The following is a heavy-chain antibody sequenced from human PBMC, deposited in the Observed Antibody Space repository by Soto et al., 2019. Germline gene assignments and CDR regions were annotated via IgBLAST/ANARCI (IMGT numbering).Heavy chain of an antibody. J-gene: IGHJ4*02. D-gene: IGHD6-13*01. V-gene: IGHV1-18*01. CDR1: GYTFTSYG. Sequence: QVQLVQTGDEVKKPGASVKVSCKASGYTFTSYGISWVRQAPGQGREWMGWISAYNGNTKYVQKFQGRVTMTTDTSTSTAYMELRSLRSDDTAVYYCARDAAAGLNDYWGQGTLVTVSS. CDR2: ISAYNGNT. CDR3: ARDAAAGLNDY.